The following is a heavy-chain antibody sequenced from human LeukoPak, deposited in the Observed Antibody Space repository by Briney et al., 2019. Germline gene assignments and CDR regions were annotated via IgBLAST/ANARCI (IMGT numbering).Heavy chain of an antibody. J-gene: IGHJ4*02. CDR1: GDSISSGDYY. Sequence: PSETLSLTCTVSGDSISSGDYYWSWIRQPAGKGLEWIGRISSSGSTNYNPSLKSRVTISVDTSKNQFSLKLSSVTAADTAIYYCARLATYYYGSMTYYFFEHWGQGLQVTVSS. CDR2: ISSSGST. V-gene: IGHV4-61*02. CDR3: ARLATYYYGSMTYYFFEH. D-gene: IGHD3-10*01.